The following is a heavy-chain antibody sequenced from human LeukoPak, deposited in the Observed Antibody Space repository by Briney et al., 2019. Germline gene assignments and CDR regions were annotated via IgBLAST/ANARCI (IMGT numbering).Heavy chain of an antibody. J-gene: IGHJ5*02. D-gene: IGHD2-15*01. CDR1: GFTFSSYA. V-gene: IGHV3-23*01. CDR3: AKDVGYCSGGTCYSGRNWFDP. CDR2: ISGSGRST. Sequence: GGSLRLSCAASGFTFSSYAMSWVRQAPGKGLDWVSAISGSGRSTFYADSVKGRFTISRDNSKSTLYLQMNSLRAEDTAVYYCAKDVGYCSGGTCYSGRNWFDPWGQGTLVTVSS.